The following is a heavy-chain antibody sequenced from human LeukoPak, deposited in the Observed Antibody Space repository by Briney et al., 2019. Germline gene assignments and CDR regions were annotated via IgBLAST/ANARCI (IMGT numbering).Heavy chain of an antibody. CDR1: GFTFSSYW. D-gene: IGHD3-3*01. V-gene: IGHV3-74*01. CDR3: ARGGSGNYYTT. J-gene: IGHJ5*02. Sequence: GGSLRLSCAASGFTFSSYWMFWVRQAPGKGLLWVLRIIGDGSSTSYAESVKGRFTISRDNAKNTLYLQMNSLRAEDTAVYYCARGGSGNYYTTWGQGTLVTVSS. CDR2: IIGDGSST.